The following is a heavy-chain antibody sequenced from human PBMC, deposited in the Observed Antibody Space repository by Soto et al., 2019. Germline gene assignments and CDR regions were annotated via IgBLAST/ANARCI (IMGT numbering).Heavy chain of an antibody. CDR1: GYTFTSYY. Sequence: ASVKVSCKASGYTFTSYYMHWVRQAPGQGLEWMGIINPSGGSTSYAQKFQGRVTMTRDTSTSTVYMEMSSLRSEDTAVYYCARALPYSSGWYDAFDIWGQGTMVTVSS. CDR2: INPSGGST. J-gene: IGHJ3*02. CDR3: ARALPYSSGWYDAFDI. D-gene: IGHD6-19*01. V-gene: IGHV1-46*03.